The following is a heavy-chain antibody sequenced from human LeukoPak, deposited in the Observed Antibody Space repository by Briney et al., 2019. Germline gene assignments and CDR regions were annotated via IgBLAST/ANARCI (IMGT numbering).Heavy chain of an antibody. CDR3: ARDRPSYSSSWYVYYFDY. CDR1: GGSVSSSSYY. CDR2: IYYSGST. V-gene: IGHV4-39*07. Sequence: SSETLSLTCTVSGGSVSSSSYYWGWIRQPPGKGLEWIGSIYYSGSTYYNPSLKSRVTISVDTSKNQFSLKLSSVTAADTAVYYCARDRPSYSSSWYVYYFDYWGQGTLVTVSS. D-gene: IGHD6-13*01. J-gene: IGHJ4*02.